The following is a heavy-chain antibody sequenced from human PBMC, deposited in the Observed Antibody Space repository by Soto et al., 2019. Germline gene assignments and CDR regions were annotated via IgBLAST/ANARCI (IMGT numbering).Heavy chain of an antibody. J-gene: IGHJ4*02. Sequence: QVQLVQSGAEVKRPGSSVKVSCKASGDTFNFYSINWVRQAPGLGLEWMGRVNPIVSMSNYAQKFQGRVTMSADNSTSTDYMEISLLRSEDTAIYYCASSYGSGYRAFDSWGQGALGTVSS. CDR3: ASSYGSGYRAFDS. CDR1: GDTFNFYS. CDR2: VNPIVSMS. V-gene: IGHV1-69*02. D-gene: IGHD3-10*01.